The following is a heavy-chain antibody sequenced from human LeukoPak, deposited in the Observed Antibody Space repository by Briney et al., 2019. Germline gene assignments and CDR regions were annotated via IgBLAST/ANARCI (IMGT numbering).Heavy chain of an antibody. CDR2: IFYSGST. CDR3: ARTNTFDI. J-gene: IGHJ3*02. Sequence: PPETLSLTRPVAARSTGNYHGCWIRQPQGKGLEWIGCIFYSGSTYYNPSLKSRVTISVDTSKDQFSLRLSSVTAADTAVYYCARTNTFDIWGQGTMVTVSS. CDR1: ARSTGNYH. V-gene: IGHV4-59*08.